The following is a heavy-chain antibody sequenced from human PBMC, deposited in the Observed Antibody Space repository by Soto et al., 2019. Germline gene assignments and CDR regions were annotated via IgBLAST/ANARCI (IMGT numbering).Heavy chain of an antibody. J-gene: IGHJ6*02. Sequence: GGSLRLSCAASGFTFSSYSMNWVRQAPGKGLEWVSYISSGSSTIYYADSVKGRFTISRDNAKNSLYLQMNSLRDEDTAVYYCAGGFSGYDPLYYYGMDVWGQGTTVTVSS. D-gene: IGHD5-12*01. CDR2: ISSGSSTI. V-gene: IGHV3-48*02. CDR1: GFTFSSYS. CDR3: AGGFSGYDPLYYYGMDV.